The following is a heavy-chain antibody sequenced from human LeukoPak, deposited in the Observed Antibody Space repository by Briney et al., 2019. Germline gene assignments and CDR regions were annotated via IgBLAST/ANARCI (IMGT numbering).Heavy chain of an antibody. Sequence: GESLKISCKGSGYSFTSYWIGWVRQMPGKGLEWMGIIYPGDSDTRYSPSFQGQVTISADKSISTAYLQWSSLRSSDTAVYYCARLMRSGGSCYSDYWGQGTLVTVSS. CDR2: IYPGDSDT. CDR3: ARLMRSGGSCYSDY. D-gene: IGHD2-15*01. V-gene: IGHV5-51*01. CDR1: GYSFTSYW. J-gene: IGHJ4*02.